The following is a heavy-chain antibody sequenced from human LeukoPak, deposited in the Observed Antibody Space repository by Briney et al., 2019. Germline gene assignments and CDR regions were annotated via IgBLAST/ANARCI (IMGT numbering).Heavy chain of an antibody. V-gene: IGHV3-23*01. Sequence: GGSLRLSCAASGFIFSSYAMSWVRQAPGKGLEWVSAISGSGSSTYYADSVKGQFTISRDISKNTLYLQMNSLRAEDTAVYCCAKDPDSSGYYSNWFDSWGQGTLVTVSS. CDR2: ISGSGSST. CDR3: AKDPDSSGYYSNWFDS. CDR1: GFIFSSYA. D-gene: IGHD3-22*01. J-gene: IGHJ5*01.